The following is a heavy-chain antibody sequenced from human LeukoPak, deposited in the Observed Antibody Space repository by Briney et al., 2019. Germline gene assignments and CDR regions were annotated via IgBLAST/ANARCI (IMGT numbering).Heavy chain of an antibody. Sequence: GGSLRLSCAASGFTFSSYGMHWVRQAPGKGLEWVAFIRYDGSNKYCADSVKGRFTISRDNSKNTLYLQMNSLRAEDTAVYYCAKDPTGTAAAGPEYFQHWGQGTLVTVSS. CDR2: IRYDGSNK. CDR3: AKDPTGTAAAGPEYFQH. D-gene: IGHD6-13*01. J-gene: IGHJ1*01. V-gene: IGHV3-30*02. CDR1: GFTFSSYG.